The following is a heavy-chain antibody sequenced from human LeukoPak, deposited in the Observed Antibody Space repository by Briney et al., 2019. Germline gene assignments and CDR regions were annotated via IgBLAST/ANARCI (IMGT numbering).Heavy chain of an antibody. J-gene: IGHJ4*02. Sequence: SETLSLTCAVSGDSISSSNWWSWVRQPPTQGLEWIGEIYHSGSTNYNPSLKSRVTISVDKSKNQFSLKLSSVTAADTAVYYCARGSMATVTYFDYWGQGTLVTVSS. CDR1: GDSISSSNW. CDR2: IYHSGST. CDR3: ARGSMATVTYFDY. V-gene: IGHV4-4*02. D-gene: IGHD4-17*01.